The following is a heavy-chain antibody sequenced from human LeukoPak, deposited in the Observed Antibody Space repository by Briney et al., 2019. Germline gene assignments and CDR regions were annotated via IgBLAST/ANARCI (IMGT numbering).Heavy chain of an antibody. D-gene: IGHD4-17*01. J-gene: IGHJ5*02. Sequence: ASVKVSCKASGYTFTSYGISWVRQAPGQGLEWMGWISAYNGNTNYAQKLQGRVTMTTDTSTSTAYMELSSLRSEDTAVYYCASTSDYGDYDRHFDPWGQGTLVTVSS. CDR2: ISAYNGNT. CDR1: GYTFTSYG. V-gene: IGHV1-18*01. CDR3: ASTSDYGDYDRHFDP.